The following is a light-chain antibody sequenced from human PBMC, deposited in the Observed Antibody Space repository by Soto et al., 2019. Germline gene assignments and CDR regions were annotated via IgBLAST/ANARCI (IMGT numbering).Light chain of an antibody. V-gene: IGKV3-20*01. Sequence: ENVLTQSPGTLSLSPGERATLSCRASQSVSGSYLAWYQQKPGQAPRLLIYLASTRANGIQDRFSGSASGTDFTLSISRLEPEDSAVYYCHQYGDAPQTFGQGTKLEI. CDR1: QSVSGSY. CDR2: LAS. J-gene: IGKJ2*01. CDR3: HQYGDAPQT.